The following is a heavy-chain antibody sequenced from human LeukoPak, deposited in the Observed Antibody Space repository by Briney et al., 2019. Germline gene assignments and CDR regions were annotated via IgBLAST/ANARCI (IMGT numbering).Heavy chain of an antibody. V-gene: IGHV4-39*07. J-gene: IGHJ3*02. CDR3: ARDGYYDSPGGPDAFDI. CDR2: IYYSGST. D-gene: IGHD3-22*01. Sequence: SETLSLTCTVSGGSISTNTYYWGWIRQPPGKGLEWIGNIYYSGSTYYNPSLKSRVTISVDTSKNQFSLKLSSVTAADTAVYYCARDGYYDSPGGPDAFDIWGQGTMVTVSS. CDR1: GGSISTNTYY.